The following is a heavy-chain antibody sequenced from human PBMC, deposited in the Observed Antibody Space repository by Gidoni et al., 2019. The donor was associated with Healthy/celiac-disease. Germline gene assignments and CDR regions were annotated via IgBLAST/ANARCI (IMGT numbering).Heavy chain of an antibody. Sequence: EVQLVESGGGLVQPGGSLRLSCAASGFTFSSYEMNWVRQAPGKGLEWVSYISSSGSTIYYADSVKGRFTISRDNAKNSLYLQMNSLRAEDTAVYYCARGGDIVATNYYYYGMDVWGQGTTVTVSS. CDR1: GFTFSSYE. CDR3: ARGGDIVATNYYYYGMDV. CDR2: ISSSGSTI. D-gene: IGHD5-12*01. J-gene: IGHJ6*02. V-gene: IGHV3-48*03.